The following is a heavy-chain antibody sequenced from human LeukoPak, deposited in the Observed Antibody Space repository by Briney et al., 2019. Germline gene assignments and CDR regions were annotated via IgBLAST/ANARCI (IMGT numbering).Heavy chain of an antibody. J-gene: IGHJ5*02. CDR2: INPNSGGT. CDR1: GYTFIGYY. CDR3: AKDGKTTMIRGIMSGGYNWFDP. Sequence: ASVKVSCKASGYTFIGYYIHWVRQAPGQGLEWVGCINPNSGGTNYAQKLQGRVTMTSDTSINTAYMELSRLTSDDTAIYYCAKDGKTTMIRGIMSGGYNWFDPWGQGTLVTVSS. D-gene: IGHD3-10*01. V-gene: IGHV1-2*02.